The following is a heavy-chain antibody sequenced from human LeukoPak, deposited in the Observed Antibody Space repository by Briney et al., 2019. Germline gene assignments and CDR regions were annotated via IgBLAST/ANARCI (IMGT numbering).Heavy chain of an antibody. CDR3: ARENSLYYFDY. CDR2: IYYSGST. Sequence: PSETLSLTCTVSGGSISSSSYYWGWIRQPPGKGLEWIGSIYYSGSTYYNPSLKSRVTISVDTSKNQFSLKLSSVTAADTAVYYCARENSLYYFDYWGQGTLVTASS. J-gene: IGHJ4*02. V-gene: IGHV4-39*02. D-gene: IGHD2-15*01. CDR1: GGSISSSSYY.